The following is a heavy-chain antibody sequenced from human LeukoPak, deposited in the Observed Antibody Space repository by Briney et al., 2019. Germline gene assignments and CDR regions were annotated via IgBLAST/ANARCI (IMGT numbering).Heavy chain of an antibody. J-gene: IGHJ4*02. Sequence: GGSLRLSCAASGFTFSNYPMNWVRQAPGKGLEWISYISRSGSPIYYADSVRGRFSISRDNAKNSLYLQMSSLRAEDTAVYYCARVRYNSGYIFDFWGQGTLVTVSS. D-gene: IGHD5-18*01. CDR2: ISRSGSPI. CDR1: GFTFSNYP. V-gene: IGHV3-48*03. CDR3: ARVRYNSGYIFDF.